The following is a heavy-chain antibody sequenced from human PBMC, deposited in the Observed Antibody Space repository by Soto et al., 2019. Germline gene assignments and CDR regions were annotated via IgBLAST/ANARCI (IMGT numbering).Heavy chain of an antibody. Sequence: QVQLVQSGAEVKKPGSSVKVSCKASGGTFSSYAISWVRQAPGQGLEWMGGIIPIFGTANYAQKFQGRVTITADECTGTAYRELSSLRSEDTAVYYCARDRLMITFGGVGDGRWFAFDIWGQGTMVTVSS. CDR3: ARDRLMITFGGVGDGRWFAFDI. CDR2: IIPIFGTA. V-gene: IGHV1-69*12. CDR1: GGTFSSYA. J-gene: IGHJ3*02. D-gene: IGHD3-16*01.